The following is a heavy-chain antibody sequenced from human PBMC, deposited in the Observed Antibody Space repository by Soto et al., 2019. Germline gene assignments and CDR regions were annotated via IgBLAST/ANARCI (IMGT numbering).Heavy chain of an antibody. CDR3: ARGSVDTVDSSGFYEY. Sequence: PSETLSLTCNVSGVSISSTSYNWGWIRQPPGKGLEWIGTLDYSGTAHYNPSLKSRINISADPSKNQVSLTLTSVTAADRAVYYCARGSVDTVDSSGFYEYWGQGTPVTVSS. CDR2: LDYSGTA. J-gene: IGHJ4*02. CDR1: GVSISSTSYN. D-gene: IGHD3-22*01. V-gene: IGHV4-39*07.